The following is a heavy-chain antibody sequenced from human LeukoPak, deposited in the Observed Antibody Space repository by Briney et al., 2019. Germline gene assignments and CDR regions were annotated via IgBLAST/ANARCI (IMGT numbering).Heavy chain of an antibody. Sequence: SETLSPTCTVSGGSISSSSYYWGWIRQPPGKGLEWIGSVYYSGSTYYNPSLKSRVTLSVDTSKTHFSLQLSSVTAADTAVYYCAGRYSSGWYHVENFQHWGQGTLVTVSS. CDR1: GGSISSSSYY. D-gene: IGHD6-19*01. V-gene: IGHV4-39*07. CDR2: VYYSGST. CDR3: AGRYSSGWYHVENFQH. J-gene: IGHJ1*01.